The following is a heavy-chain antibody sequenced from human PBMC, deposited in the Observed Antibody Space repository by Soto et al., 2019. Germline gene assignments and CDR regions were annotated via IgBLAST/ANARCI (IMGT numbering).Heavy chain of an antibody. J-gene: IGHJ5*02. CDR1: GGSVSSGGYY. D-gene: IGHD6-13*01. Sequence: QVQLQESGPGLVKPSQTLSLTCSVSGGSVSSGGYYWSWIRQHPGKGLEWIGYIYYSGSTYYNPSLKSRLSILVVRSKNHFSLKLSSVTAADTAIYYCARGISAAGIFGVDWCDPWGQGTLVTVSS. V-gene: IGHV4-31*03. CDR2: IYYSGST. CDR3: ARGISAAGIFGVDWCDP.